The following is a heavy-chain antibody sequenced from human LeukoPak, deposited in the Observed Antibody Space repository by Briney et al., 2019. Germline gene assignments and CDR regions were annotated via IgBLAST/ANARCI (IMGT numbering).Heavy chain of an antibody. J-gene: IGHJ5*02. Sequence: SETLSLACTVSGGFISGYYWNWIRQSPGKGLEWIGYIFYTGDTDYNPSLRSRVTMSVDRSNNRFSLQLASVTTADSAFYYCARAYRLTSPRGFDPWGPGILVTVSS. CDR1: GGFISGYY. CDR3: ARAYRLTSPRGFDP. CDR2: IFYTGDT. V-gene: IGHV4-59*01. D-gene: IGHD3-16*02.